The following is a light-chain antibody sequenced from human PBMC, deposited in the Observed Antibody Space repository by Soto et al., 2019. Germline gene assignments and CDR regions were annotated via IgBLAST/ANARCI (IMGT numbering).Light chain of an antibody. Sequence: QSVLTQPASVSGSPGQSIPISCTGTSSDVGGYKFVSWYQQHPGTAPKLMIYEVSNRPSGVSSRFSGSKSGNTASLTISGLQAEDESDYFCGSYTGSIYVVGNGTKLTVL. V-gene: IGLV2-14*01. CDR3: GSYTGSIYV. CDR1: SSDVGGYKF. CDR2: EVS. J-gene: IGLJ1*01.